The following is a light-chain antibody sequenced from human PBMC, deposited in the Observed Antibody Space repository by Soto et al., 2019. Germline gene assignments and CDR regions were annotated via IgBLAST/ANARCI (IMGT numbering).Light chain of an antibody. CDR1: SSDVGGYNF. CDR2: EVS. J-gene: IGLJ1*01. V-gene: IGLV2-14*01. CDR3: SSYTGSSTYL. Sequence: QSVLTQPASVSGSPGQSITISCTGTSSDVGGYNFVSWYQHHPGKAPKLIIYEVSNRPSGVSSRSSGSKSGNTASLTISGLQADDEAGYYCSSYTGSSTYLFGSGTKVTVL.